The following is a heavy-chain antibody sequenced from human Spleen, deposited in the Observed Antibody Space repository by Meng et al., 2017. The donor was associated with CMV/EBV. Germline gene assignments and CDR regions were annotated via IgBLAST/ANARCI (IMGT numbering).Heavy chain of an antibody. V-gene: IGHV4-31*02. D-gene: IGHD6-19*01. CDR3: ARVATLAGTGAFDY. CDR1: GGSSSSGDYY. CDR2: IYYSGTT. J-gene: IGHJ4*02. Sequence: SGGSSSSGDYYWSWIRQHPGKGLEWIGNIYYSGTTYCNPSLKSRLTISVDTSNKRLSLNVTSVTAADTAVYYCARVATLAGTGAFDYWGQGMLVTVSS.